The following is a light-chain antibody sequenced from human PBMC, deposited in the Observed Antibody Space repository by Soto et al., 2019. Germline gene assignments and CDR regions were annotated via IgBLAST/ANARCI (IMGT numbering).Light chain of an antibody. J-gene: IGLJ2*01. CDR2: DNN. CDR1: SSNIGNNY. CDR3: GTWDSSLSAVV. V-gene: IGLV1-51*01. Sequence: VVTQPPSVSAAPGQKVTISCSGSSSNIGNNYVSWYQQFPGTAPKLLIYDNNKRPSGIPDRFSGSKSGTSATLDITGLQTGDEADYYCGTWDSSLSAVVFGGGTKVTVL.